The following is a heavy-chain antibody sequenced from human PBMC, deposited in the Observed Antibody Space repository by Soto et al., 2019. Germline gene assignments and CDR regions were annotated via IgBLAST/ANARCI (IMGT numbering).Heavy chain of an antibody. CDR1: GFSLSTSGMC. D-gene: IGHD6-19*01. CDR3: AKGGRQWLVTSDFNY. V-gene: IGHV2-70*02. J-gene: IGHJ4*02. CDR2: IDWDDDK. Sequence: SGPTLVNPTQTLTLTCTFSGFSLSTSGMCVSWIRQPPGKALEWLARIDWDDDKYYSTSLKTRLTISKDTSKNQVVLTMTNMDPEDTAVYYCAKGGRQWLVTSDFNYWGQGALVTVSS.